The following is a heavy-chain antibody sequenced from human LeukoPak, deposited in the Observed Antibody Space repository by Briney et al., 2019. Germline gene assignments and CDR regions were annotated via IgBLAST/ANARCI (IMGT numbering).Heavy chain of an antibody. CDR1: GYTFTSYG. J-gene: IGHJ3*02. V-gene: IGHV1-18*01. CDR3: ARDPATYYYGSGSPSLGAFDI. D-gene: IGHD3-10*01. Sequence: ASVNVSCKASGYTFTSYGISWMRQAPGQGPEWMGRISPYNGNTNYAQKLQGRVTMTTDTSTSTAYMELRSLRSDDTAVYYCARDPATYYYGSGSPSLGAFDIWGQGTMVTVSS. CDR2: ISPYNGNT.